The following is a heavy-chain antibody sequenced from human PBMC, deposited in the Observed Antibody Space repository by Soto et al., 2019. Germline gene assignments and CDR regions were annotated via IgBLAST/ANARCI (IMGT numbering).Heavy chain of an antibody. CDR2: LTGSSSNT. D-gene: IGHD3-16*01. V-gene: IGHV3-23*01. J-gene: IGHJ4*02. CDR3: ANVRATYVLMTHDC. CDR1: GFSFRNYA. Sequence: EVQLLESGGGLVQPGGSLRLSCAASGFSFRNYAMSWVRQAPGKGLEWISTLTGSSSNTYYADSVKGRFAISRDNSRITLYLLTQSLTAEATAAYYCANVRATYVLMTHDCWAQGTLVTSSS.